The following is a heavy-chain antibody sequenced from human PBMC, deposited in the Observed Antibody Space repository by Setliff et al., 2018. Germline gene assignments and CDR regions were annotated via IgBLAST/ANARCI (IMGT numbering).Heavy chain of an antibody. CDR1: GGSISSSY. J-gene: IGHJ5*02. CDR3: ARATKYDSSGYYGFWFDP. CDR2: IYSSGST. D-gene: IGHD3-22*01. V-gene: IGHV4-59*01. Sequence: SETLSLTCTVSGGSISSSYWSWIRQPPGKGLEWIGYIYSSGSTNNNPSLKSRATISVDTSKNQFSLKLSSVTAADTAVYYCARATKYDSSGYYGFWFDPWGQGTLVTVSS.